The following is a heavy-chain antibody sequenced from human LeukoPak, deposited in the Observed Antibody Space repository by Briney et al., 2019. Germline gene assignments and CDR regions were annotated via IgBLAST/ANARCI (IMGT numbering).Heavy chain of an antibody. D-gene: IGHD5-24*01. Sequence: GGSLRLSCAASGLIVSTNYVSWVRQAPGKGLEWVSFIRYDGSDKYYADSVKGRFTISRDNSKNTLYLQMNSLRVEDTAVYYCAAINIAQLPIRVYWGQGTLVTVSS. V-gene: IGHV3-30*02. CDR3: AAINIAQLPIRVY. J-gene: IGHJ4*02. CDR2: IRYDGSDK. CDR1: GLIVSTNY.